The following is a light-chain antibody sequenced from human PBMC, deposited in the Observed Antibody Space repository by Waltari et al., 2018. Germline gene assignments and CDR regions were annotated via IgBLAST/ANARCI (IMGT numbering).Light chain of an antibody. CDR2: EVT. V-gene: IGLV2-8*01. J-gene: IGLJ1*01. CDR3: SSYAGSTYV. Sequence: QSALTQPPSASGSPGQSVTISCTGTSTDVGGYHYVSWYQQHPGKAPKLIIYEVTQRPSGVPDRFSGSKSGNTASLTVSGLQAADEADYYCSSYAGSTYVFGTGTKVTVL. CDR1: STDVGGYHY.